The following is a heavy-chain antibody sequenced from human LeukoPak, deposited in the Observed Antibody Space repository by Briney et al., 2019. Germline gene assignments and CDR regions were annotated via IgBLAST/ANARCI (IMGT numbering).Heavy chain of an antibody. V-gene: IGHV3-23*01. D-gene: IGHD5-18*01. CDR2: ITGSGGST. CDR3: ARDLSGVTGYTYGRGIDY. CDR1: GFTFSSYA. J-gene: IGHJ4*02. Sequence: GGSLRLSCAASGFTFSSYAMSWVRQAPGKGLEWVSAITGSGGSTYYADSVKGRFTISRDNSKNTLYLQMNSLRAEDTAVYYCARDLSGVTGYTYGRGIDYWGQGTLVTVSS.